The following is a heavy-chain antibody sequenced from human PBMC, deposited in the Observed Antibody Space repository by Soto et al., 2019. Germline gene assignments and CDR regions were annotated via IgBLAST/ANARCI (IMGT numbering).Heavy chain of an antibody. CDR1: GFTFSDNA. D-gene: IGHD2-2*01. J-gene: IGHJ6*02. CDR3: AKSLPTAVNYGLDV. V-gene: IGHV3-23*01. CDR2: ISDDGDST. Sequence: EVQLLESGGGLVQPGGSLRLSCGASGFTFSDNAMTWVRQAPGKGLEWVSSISDDGDSTYYADSVKARLTTSRDNYKNTLCLQMTSLGAEDKAVYYFAKSLPTAVNYGLDVWGQGTSVTVSS.